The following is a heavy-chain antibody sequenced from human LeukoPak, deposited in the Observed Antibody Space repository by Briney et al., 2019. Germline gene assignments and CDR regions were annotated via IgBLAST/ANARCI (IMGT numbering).Heavy chain of an antibody. V-gene: IGHV3-30*02. CDR2: IRYDGSNK. D-gene: IGHD3-10*01. Sequence: PGGSLRLSCAASGFTFSSYGMHWVRQAPGKGLEWVAFIRYDGSNKYYADSVKGRFTISRDNSENTLYLQMNSLRAEDTAVYYCAKTYYYGSGSHHDAFDIWGQGTMVTVSS. CDR3: AKTYYYGSGSHHDAFDI. J-gene: IGHJ3*02. CDR1: GFTFSSYG.